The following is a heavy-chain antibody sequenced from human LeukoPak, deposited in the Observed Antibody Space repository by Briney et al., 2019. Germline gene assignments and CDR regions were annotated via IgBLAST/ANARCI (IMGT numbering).Heavy chain of an antibody. V-gene: IGHV4-34*01. D-gene: IGHD6-19*01. CDR1: GGSISGYY. CDR2: INHSGST. CDR3: AREYSSGWYRSSRPKNYFDY. Sequence: SETLSLTCTVSGGSISGYYWSWIRQPPGKGLEWIGEINHSGSTNYNPSLKSRVTISVDTSKNQFSLKLSSVTAADTAVYYCAREYSSGWYRSSRPKNYFDYWGQGTLVTVSS. J-gene: IGHJ4*02.